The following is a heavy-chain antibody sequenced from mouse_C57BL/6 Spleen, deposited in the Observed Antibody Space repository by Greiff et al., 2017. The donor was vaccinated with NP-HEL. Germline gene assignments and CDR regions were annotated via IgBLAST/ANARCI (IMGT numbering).Heavy chain of an antibody. CDR1: GYTFTSYW. V-gene: IGHV1-50*01. J-gene: IGHJ3*01. CDR3: ARSGYYSKGGFAY. Sequence: QVQLQQSGAELVKPGASVKLSCKASGYTFTSYWMQWVKQRPGQGLEWIGEIDTSDSYTNYNQKFQGKATLTVDTSSSTAYMQLSSLTSEDSAVYYCARSGYYSKGGFAYWGHGTLVTVSA. D-gene: IGHD2-5*01. CDR2: IDTSDSYT.